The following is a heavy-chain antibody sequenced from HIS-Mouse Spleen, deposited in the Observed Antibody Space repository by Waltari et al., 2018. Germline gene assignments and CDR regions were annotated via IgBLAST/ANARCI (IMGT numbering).Heavy chain of an antibody. V-gene: IGHV3-30*03. CDR3: ATDGDLAGTGFDT. J-gene: IGHJ5*02. Sequence: QVQLVESGGGVVQPGRSLRLSCAASGFTLSTYGMHWVPRGPGKGLAWVAVTSYDGSNKGYAESVKGRLTISRDNSKNTLYLQLSSLRAEDTAVYYGATDGDLAGTGFDTWGQGTLVTVSS. CDR1: GFTLSTYG. CDR2: TSYDGSNK. D-gene: IGHD6-19*01.